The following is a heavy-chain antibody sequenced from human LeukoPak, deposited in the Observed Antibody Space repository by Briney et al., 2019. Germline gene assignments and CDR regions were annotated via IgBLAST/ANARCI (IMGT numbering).Heavy chain of an antibody. CDR2: FDPEDGET. D-gene: IGHD3-22*01. CDR3: ATSLLASFITMIGDNY. CDR1: GYTLTELS. Sequence: ASVKVSCKVSGYTLTELSMHWVRQAPGKGLEWMGSFDPEDGETIYAQKFQGRVTMTEDTSTDTAYMELSSLRSEDTAVYYCATSLLASFITMIGDNYWGQGTLVTVSS. J-gene: IGHJ4*02. V-gene: IGHV1-24*01.